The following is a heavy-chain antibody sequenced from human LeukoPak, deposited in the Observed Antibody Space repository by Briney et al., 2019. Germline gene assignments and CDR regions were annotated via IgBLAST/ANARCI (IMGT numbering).Heavy chain of an antibody. V-gene: IGHV3-7*01. CDR2: IKQDGSEK. J-gene: IGHJ4*02. D-gene: IGHD5-24*01. CDR1: GFTFSSYW. Sequence: GGSLRLPCAASGFTFSSYWMSWVRRAPGKGLEWVANIKQDGSEKYYVDSVKGRFTISRDNAKNSLYLQMNSLRAEDTAVYYCARSPVEMAQEGDYFDYWGQGTLVTVSS. CDR3: ARSPVEMAQEGDYFDY.